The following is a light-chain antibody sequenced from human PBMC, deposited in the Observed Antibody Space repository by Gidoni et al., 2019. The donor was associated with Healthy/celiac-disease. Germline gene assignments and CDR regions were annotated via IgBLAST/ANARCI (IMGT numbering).Light chain of an antibody. CDR3: QQYNNWPPWT. J-gene: IGKJ1*01. CDR1: QSVSSN. CDR2: GAS. Sequence: EIVMPQSPATLSVSPGERATLSCRASQSVSSNLPWYQQKPGQPPRLLIYGASTRATGIPARFSGSGSGTEFTLTISSLQSEDFAVDYCQQYNNWPPWTFGQGTKVEIK. V-gene: IGKV3-15*01.